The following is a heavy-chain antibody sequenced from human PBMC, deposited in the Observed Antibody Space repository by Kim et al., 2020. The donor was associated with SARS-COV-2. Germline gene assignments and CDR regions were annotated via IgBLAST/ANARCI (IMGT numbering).Heavy chain of an antibody. CDR3: ARDLYYYARSGYWPGLGYYFHGMDV. V-gene: IGHV3-21*01. D-gene: IGHD3-22*01. CDR2: ITGSSYYI. J-gene: IGHJ6*02. Sequence: SITGSSYYIYYADSVKGRFTISRDDAKKSLYLQMNSLRAEDTAVYYCARDLYYYARSGYWPGLGYYFHGMDVWGEGTSVTVSS.